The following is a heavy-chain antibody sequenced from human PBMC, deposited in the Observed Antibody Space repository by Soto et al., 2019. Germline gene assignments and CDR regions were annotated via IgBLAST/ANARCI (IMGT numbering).Heavy chain of an antibody. V-gene: IGHV1-69*01. J-gene: IGHJ4*02. D-gene: IGHD5-12*01. CDR3: TKALPMLRFFNS. CDR2: FIPVSNRP. CDR1: GGTFSTHV. Sequence: QIQLVQSGAEMKKPGSSVKVSCKASGGTFSTHVINWVRQAPGQGLEWVGGFIPVSNRPSYAQKLQGRVTISADESSRTAYMELSSLRSDDTAVYYCTKALPMLRFFNSWGRGTLVTVSS.